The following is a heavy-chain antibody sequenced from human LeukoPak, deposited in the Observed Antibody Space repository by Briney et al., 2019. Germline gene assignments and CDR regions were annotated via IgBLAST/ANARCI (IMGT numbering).Heavy chain of an antibody. D-gene: IGHD3-3*01. CDR1: GGSISSYY. J-gene: IGHJ5*02. V-gene: IGHV4-59*01. CDR3: ARGENYDFWSGLFWFDP. Sequence: PSETLSLTCTVSGGSISSYYWSWIRQPPGKGLEWIGYIYYSGSTNYNPSLKSRVTISVDTSKNQFSLKLSSVTAADTAAYYCARGENYDFWSGLFWFDPWGQGTLVTVSS. CDR2: IYYSGST.